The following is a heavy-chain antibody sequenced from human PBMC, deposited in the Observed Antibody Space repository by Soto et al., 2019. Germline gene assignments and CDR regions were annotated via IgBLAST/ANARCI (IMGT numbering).Heavy chain of an antibody. Sequence: QVQLVESGGGVVQPGRSLRLSCAASGFTFIRYGMHWVRQAPGKGLEWVAVISYAGSNKYYADSVKGRFTIARDNSKNTLYLQMNSLRAEDTAVYYCAKDGGYSGYEETYYYYGMDVWGQGTTVTVSS. V-gene: IGHV3-30*18. CDR2: ISYAGSNK. J-gene: IGHJ6*02. CDR1: GFTFIRYG. D-gene: IGHD5-12*01. CDR3: AKDGGYSGYEETYYYYGMDV.